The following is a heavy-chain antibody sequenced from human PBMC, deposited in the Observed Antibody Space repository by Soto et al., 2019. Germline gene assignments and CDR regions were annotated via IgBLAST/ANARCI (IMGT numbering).Heavy chain of an antibody. CDR3: ARRGGIVVSTAPYDH. J-gene: IGHJ4*02. V-gene: IGHV1-46*03. Sequence: QVQLVQSGAEVKKPGASVKVSCKASGYTFSSYYMNWVRQAPGQGLEWLGIINPSGGYTTYAQRFLGRVTMTRDSAMCTIHMELGSLTSEDTAAYYCARRGGIVVSTAPYDHWGQGTLVTVSS. D-gene: IGHD2-21*02. CDR2: INPSGGYT. CDR1: GYTFSSYY.